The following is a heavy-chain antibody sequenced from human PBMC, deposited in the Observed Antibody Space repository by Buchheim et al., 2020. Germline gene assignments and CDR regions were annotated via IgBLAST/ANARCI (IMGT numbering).Heavy chain of an antibody. CDR1: GFTFSNYE. D-gene: IGHD5-24*01. V-gene: IGHV3-48*03. CDR3: ARDGGYNPFDS. CDR2: INRGSSIT. J-gene: IGHJ4*02. Sequence: VESGGGLVQPGGSLRLSCAASGFTFSNYEVNWVRQAPGKGLEWISYINRGSSITYYADSVKGRFTVSRDDAENSLYLQINSLIVDDTAVYYCARDGGYNPFDSWGQGTL.